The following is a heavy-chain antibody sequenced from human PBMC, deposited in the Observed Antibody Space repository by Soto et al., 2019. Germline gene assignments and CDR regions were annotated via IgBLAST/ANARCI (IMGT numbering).Heavy chain of an antibody. CDR3: ARGDYDILTGYYPY. CDR2: IKQDGSEK. J-gene: IGHJ4*02. CDR1: GFTFSSYW. V-gene: IGHV3-7*04. D-gene: IGHD3-9*01. Sequence: GGSLRLSCAASGFTFSSYWMSWVRQAPGKGLEWVANIKQDGSEKYYVDSVKGRFTISRDNAKNSLYLQMNSLRAEDTAVYYCARGDYDILTGYYPYWGQGTLVTVSS.